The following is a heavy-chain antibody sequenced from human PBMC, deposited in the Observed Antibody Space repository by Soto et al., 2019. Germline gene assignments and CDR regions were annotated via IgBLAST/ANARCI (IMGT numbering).Heavy chain of an antibody. V-gene: IGHV6-1*01. CDR2: TYYRSKWYN. J-gene: IGHJ5*02. D-gene: IGHD3-3*01. CDR1: GDSVSSNSAA. Sequence: SQTLSLTCAISGDSVSSNSAAWNWIRQSPSRGLEWLGRTYYRSKWYNDYAVSVKSRITINPDTSKNQFSLQLNSVTPEDTAVYYCARGWYYDFWSGRYWFDPWGHGTTVTVSS. CDR3: ARGWYYDFWSGRYWFDP.